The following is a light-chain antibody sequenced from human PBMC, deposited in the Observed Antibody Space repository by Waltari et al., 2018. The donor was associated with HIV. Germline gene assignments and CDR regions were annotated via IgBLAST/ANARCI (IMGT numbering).Light chain of an antibody. CDR3: QQAYSLPYT. CDR1: QTISTW. CDR2: AAS. Sequence: DIQMTQFPSSASASVGENITITCRASQTISTWLIWYQQKAGEAPKLLIYAASSLQLGVPPRFNGTVSGRDFTLTIRRLQPEDSATYFCQQAYSLPYTFGQGTHLEIK. V-gene: IGKV1-12*01. J-gene: IGKJ2*01.